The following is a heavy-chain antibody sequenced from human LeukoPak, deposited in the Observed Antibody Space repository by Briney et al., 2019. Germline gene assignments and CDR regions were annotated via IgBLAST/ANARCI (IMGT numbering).Heavy chain of an antibody. CDR2: IYSGGST. J-gene: IGHJ4*02. V-gene: IGHV3-53*01. CDR1: GFTVSSNY. CDR3: AGRYSGYDPLAFDY. Sequence: GGSLRLSCAASGFTVSSNYMSWVRQAPGEGLGWVSVIYSGGSTYYADSVKGGFTISRDNSKNTMYLQMNSLRAEETAVYYCAGRYSGYDPLAFDYWGQGTLVTVSS. D-gene: IGHD5-12*01.